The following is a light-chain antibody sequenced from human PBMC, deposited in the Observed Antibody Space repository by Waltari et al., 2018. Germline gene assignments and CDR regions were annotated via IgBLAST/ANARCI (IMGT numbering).Light chain of an antibody. CDR1: HDISIY. CDR2: DAS. J-gene: IGKJ5*01. V-gene: IGKV1-33*01. CDR3: QQYDNLPIT. Sequence: DIQMTLSPSSLSASVGDRVTITCQASHDISIYLNWYQQKPGKAPKLLIYDASNLETGVPSRFSGSGSGTDFTFTISSLQPEDIATYYCQQYDNLPITFGQGTRLEIK.